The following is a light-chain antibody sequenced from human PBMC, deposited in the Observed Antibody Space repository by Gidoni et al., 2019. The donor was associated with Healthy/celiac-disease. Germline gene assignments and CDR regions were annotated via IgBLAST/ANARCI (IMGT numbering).Light chain of an antibody. V-gene: IGKV3-11*01. Sequence: EIVLTQSPATLSLSPGERATLSCRASQSVSSYLAWYQQKPGQAPRLLIYDASNRATGIPARFSGSGSGTDFTLPLSSLEPEDFAVYYCQQRSNFFGPGTKVDIK. J-gene: IGKJ3*01. CDR1: QSVSSY. CDR2: DAS. CDR3: QQRSNF.